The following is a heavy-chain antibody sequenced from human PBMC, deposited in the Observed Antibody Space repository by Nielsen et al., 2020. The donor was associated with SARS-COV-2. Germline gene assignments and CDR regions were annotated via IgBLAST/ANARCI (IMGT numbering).Heavy chain of an antibody. D-gene: IGHD1-26*01. CDR2: VSGDVAHTT. V-gene: IGHV3-23*01. CDR1: GFTFSAYA. Sequence: GGSLRLSCAGSGFTFSAYAMIWVRQAAGKGLEWVSAVSGDVAHTTYYADSVKGRFTISRDNSKNTLYLQMNSLRAEDTAVYYCARKYSGSYIGYFDYWGQGTLVTVSS. J-gene: IGHJ4*02. CDR3: ARKYSGSYIGYFDY.